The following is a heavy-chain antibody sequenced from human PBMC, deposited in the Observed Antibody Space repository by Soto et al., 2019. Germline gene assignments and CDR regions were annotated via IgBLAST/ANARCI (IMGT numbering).Heavy chain of an antibody. V-gene: IGHV3-30-3*01. CDR3: ARERSSYYYYDGMDV. D-gene: IGHD6-13*01. CDR2: ISYDGSNK. CDR1: GFTFSSYA. J-gene: IGHJ6*02. Sequence: QVQLVESGGGVVQPGRSLRLSCAASGFTFSSYAMHWVRQAPGKGLEWVAVISYDGSNKYYADSVKGRFTISRDNSKNTLYLQMNSLRAEDTAVYYCARERSSYYYYDGMDVWGQGTTVTVSS.